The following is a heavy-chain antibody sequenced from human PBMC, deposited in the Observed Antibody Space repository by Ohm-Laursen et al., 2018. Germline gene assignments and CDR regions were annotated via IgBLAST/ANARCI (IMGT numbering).Heavy chain of an antibody. V-gene: IGHV3-7*01. Sequence: SLRLSCAASGFTFRNSWMTWVRQSPGKGLEWVANIKGDGTETYYADSVKGRFTISRDNSKNTLYLQMNSLRAEDTAVYYCARHDGYGRWDQGTRVTVSS. D-gene: IGHD5-24*01. CDR3: ARHDGYGR. CDR2: IKGDGTET. CDR1: GFTFRNSW. J-gene: IGHJ4*02.